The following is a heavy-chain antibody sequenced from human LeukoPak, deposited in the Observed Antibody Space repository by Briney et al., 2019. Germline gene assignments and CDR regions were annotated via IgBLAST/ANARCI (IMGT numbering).Heavy chain of an antibody. V-gene: IGHV4-39*07. J-gene: IGHJ4*02. CDR2: IYYSGST. D-gene: IGHD2-2*01. CDR1: GGSVSSSSNY. CDR3: ARAGGCSTTSCDLDY. Sequence: SETLSLTCSVSGGSVSSSSNYWGWIRQPPGKGLEWIGSIYYSGSTYYNPSLKSRVTISVDTSKNQFSLKLSSVTAADTAVYYCARAGGCSTTSCDLDYWGQGTVVTVSS.